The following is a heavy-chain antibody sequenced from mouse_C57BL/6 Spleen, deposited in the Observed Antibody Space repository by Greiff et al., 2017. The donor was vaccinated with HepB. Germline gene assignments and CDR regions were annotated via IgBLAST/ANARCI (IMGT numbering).Heavy chain of an antibody. CDR1: GFTFSSYA. J-gene: IGHJ2*01. D-gene: IGHD3-2*02. CDR2: ISDGGSYT. CDR3: AREAAQATGGFDY. Sequence: EVHLVESGGGLVKPGGSLKLSCAASGFTFSSYAMSWVRQTPEKRLEWVATISDGGSYTYYPDNVKGRFTISRDNAKNNLYLQMSHLKSEDTAMYYCAREAAQATGGFDYWGQGTTLTVSS. V-gene: IGHV5-4*01.